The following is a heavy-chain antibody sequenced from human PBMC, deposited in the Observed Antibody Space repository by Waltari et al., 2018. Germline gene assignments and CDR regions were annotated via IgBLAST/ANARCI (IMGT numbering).Heavy chain of an antibody. V-gene: IGHV3-23*01. J-gene: IGHJ6*02. CDR2: INTAGDE. CDR3: ARGLIIKSVWGPLDV. Sequence: EEQVLESGGGLVQPGGSLRLSWVTSGFPFASFTITWVRQAPGKGLEWVSTINTAGDEYYAESVKGRFTISRDKSQSMVFLQMNSLRAEDTAIYYCARGLIIKSVWGPLDVWGQGTTVTVSS. D-gene: IGHD3-16*01. CDR1: GFPFASFT.